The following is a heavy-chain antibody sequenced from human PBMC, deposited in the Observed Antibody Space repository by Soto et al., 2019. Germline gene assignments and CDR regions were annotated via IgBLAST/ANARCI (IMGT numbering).Heavy chain of an antibody. Sequence: SVKVSCKASGGTFSSYAISGVRQASGQGLEWMGGIIPIFGTANYAQKFQGRVTITADESTSTAYMELSSLRSEDTAVYYCARTGVVVAATYYYYGMDVWGQGTTVTVSS. V-gene: IGHV1-69*13. D-gene: IGHD2-15*01. CDR2: IIPIFGTA. CDR1: GGTFSSYA. J-gene: IGHJ6*02. CDR3: ARTGVVVAATYYYYGMDV.